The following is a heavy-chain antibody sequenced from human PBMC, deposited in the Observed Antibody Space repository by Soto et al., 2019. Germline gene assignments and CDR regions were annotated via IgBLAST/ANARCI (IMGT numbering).Heavy chain of an antibody. V-gene: IGHV3-15*07. D-gene: IGHD2-15*01. CDR2: IKTNTEGGTT. J-gene: IGHJ6*02. CDR1: GLTISNAW. Sequence: EVQLVESGGGFIYPGGSLRLSCAASGLTISNAWMNWVRQAPGKGLEWVGRIKTNTEGGTTDYAAAVKGRFTVSRDDSKNTQNLQMNSLKTEDTAVYYCTTGSVEGVWGQGTTVTVSS. CDR3: TTGSVEGV.